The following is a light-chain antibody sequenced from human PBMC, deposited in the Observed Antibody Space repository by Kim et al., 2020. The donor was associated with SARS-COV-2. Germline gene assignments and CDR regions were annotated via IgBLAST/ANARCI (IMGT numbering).Light chain of an antibody. J-gene: IGKJ1*01. CDR1: QSINTN. V-gene: IGKV3-15*01. CDR3: QEYFQWPTST. CDR2: DAS. Sequence: SPGERATLSCRASQSINTNLAWYQQKRGQAPRLLIYDASTRATGIPGRFSGSGSGTEFTLIIDSLQSEDSAIFFCQEYFQWPTSTSGPGTKVDIK.